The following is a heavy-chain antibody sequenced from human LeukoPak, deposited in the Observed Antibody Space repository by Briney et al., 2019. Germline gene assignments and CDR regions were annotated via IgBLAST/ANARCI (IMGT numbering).Heavy chain of an antibody. CDR2: ISGSGSTI. Sequence: GGSLRLSCAASGFTFSSYAMSWVRQAPGKGLEWVSAISGSGSTIYYADSVKGRFTISRDNAKNSLYLQMNSLRAEDTAVYYCASQDFWNGYWGQGTLVTVSS. CDR1: GFTFSSYA. CDR3: ASQDFWNGY. J-gene: IGHJ4*02. D-gene: IGHD3-3*01. V-gene: IGHV3-48*04.